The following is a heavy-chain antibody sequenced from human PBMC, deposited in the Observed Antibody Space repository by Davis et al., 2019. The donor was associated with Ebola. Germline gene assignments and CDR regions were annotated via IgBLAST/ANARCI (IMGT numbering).Heavy chain of an antibody. J-gene: IGHJ4*02. CDR2: ISSSSSYT. V-gene: IGHV3-11*06. Sequence: GESLKISCAASGFTFSDYYMSWIRQAPGKGLEWVSYISSSSSYTNYADSVKGRFTISRDNAKNSLYLQMNSLRAEDTAVYYCARDRENSYGLFDYWGQGTLVTVSS. CDR1: GFTFSDYY. D-gene: IGHD5-18*01. CDR3: ARDRENSYGLFDY.